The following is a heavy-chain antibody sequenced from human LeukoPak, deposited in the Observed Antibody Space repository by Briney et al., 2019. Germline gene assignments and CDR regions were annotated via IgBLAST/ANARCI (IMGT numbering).Heavy chain of an antibody. CDR3: ARGGGAYWYFDL. CDR2: IYYSGST. Sequence: PSETLSLTCTVSGGSISTYYWSWIRQPPGKGLEWIGYIYYSGSTNYTPSLKSRVSISVDTSKNQFSLKLSSVTAADTAVYYCARGGGAYWYFDLWGRGTLVTVSS. J-gene: IGHJ2*01. CDR1: GGSISTYY. V-gene: IGHV4-59*01. D-gene: IGHD1-26*01.